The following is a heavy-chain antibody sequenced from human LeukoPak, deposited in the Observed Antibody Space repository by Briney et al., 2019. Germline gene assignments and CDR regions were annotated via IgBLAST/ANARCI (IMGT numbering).Heavy chain of an antibody. CDR1: GYSFTSYW. V-gene: IGHV5-51*01. D-gene: IGHD1-26*01. CDR2: IYPGDSDT. CDR3: ARRGVGATEPGAFDI. Sequence: GESLKISCKGSGYSFTSYWIGWVRQMPGKGLEWMGIIYPGDSDTRYSPSFQGQVTISADKSISTAYLQWSSLKASDTAMYYCARRGVGATEPGAFDIWGQGTMVTVSS. J-gene: IGHJ3*02.